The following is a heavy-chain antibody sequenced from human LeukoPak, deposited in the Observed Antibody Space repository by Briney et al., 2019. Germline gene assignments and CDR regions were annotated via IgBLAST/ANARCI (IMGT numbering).Heavy chain of an antibody. V-gene: IGHV4-39*01. CDR3: ARSVTTVTTEVPTFWFDP. CDR2: IYYSGST. Sequence: SETLSLTCTVSGGSISSYYWGWIRQPPGKGLEWIGSIYYSGSTYYNPSLKSRVTISVDTSKNQFSLKLSSVTAADTAVYYCARSVTTVTTEVPTFWFDPWGQGTLVTVSS. D-gene: IGHD4-17*01. CDR1: GGSISSYY. J-gene: IGHJ5*02.